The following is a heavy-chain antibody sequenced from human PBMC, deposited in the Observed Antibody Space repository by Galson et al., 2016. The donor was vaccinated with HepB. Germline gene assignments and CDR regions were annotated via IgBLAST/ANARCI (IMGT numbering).Heavy chain of an antibody. D-gene: IGHD3-10*01. CDR1: GFNFRSHV. CDR2: ISYDGTNR. J-gene: IGHJ4*01. Sequence: SLRLSCAASGFNFRSHVMNWVRQAPGKGLEWVALISYDGTNRYYADSVKGRFTISRDNSKNTQYLHMSSLRGEDTAVYYCARGSIGSGKYPYYFDFWGQGTLVSVSS. CDR3: ARGSIGSGKYPYYFDF. V-gene: IGHV3-30*03.